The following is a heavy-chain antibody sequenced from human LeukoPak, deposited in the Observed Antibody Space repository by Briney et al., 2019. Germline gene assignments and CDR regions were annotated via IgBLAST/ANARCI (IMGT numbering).Heavy chain of an antibody. CDR2: IYYSGST. CDR3: ATQALYYYDSSGYYYVAHFDY. Sequence: SETLSLTCTVSGGSISGSSYYWGWIRQPPGKGLEWIGSIYYSGSTYYNPSLKSRVTISVDTSKNQFSLKLSSVTAADTAVYYCATQALYYYDSSGYYYVAHFDYWGQGTLVTVSS. CDR1: GGSISGSSYY. D-gene: IGHD3-22*01. J-gene: IGHJ4*02. V-gene: IGHV4-39*01.